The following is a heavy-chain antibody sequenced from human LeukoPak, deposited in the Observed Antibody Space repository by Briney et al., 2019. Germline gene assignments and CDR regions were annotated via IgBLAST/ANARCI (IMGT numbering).Heavy chain of an antibody. CDR1: EFTFSSYS. CDR3: AREHSEAFDI. D-gene: IGHD2-15*01. Sequence: GGSLRLSCAASEFTFSSYSMNWVRQAPGKGLEWVSSISSSSSYIYYADSVKGRFTISRDNAKNSLYLQMNSLRAEDSAVYYCAREHSEAFDIWGQGTMVTVSS. V-gene: IGHV3-21*01. J-gene: IGHJ3*02. CDR2: ISSSSSYI.